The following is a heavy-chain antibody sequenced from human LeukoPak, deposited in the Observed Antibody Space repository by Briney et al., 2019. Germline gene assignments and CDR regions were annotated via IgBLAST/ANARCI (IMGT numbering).Heavy chain of an antibody. J-gene: IGHJ4*02. D-gene: IGHD6-19*01. V-gene: IGHV4-59*08. CDR1: NSSISSYY. CDR3: ARLRYSSGWYYDY. Sequence: SETLSLTCTVSNSSISSYYWNWIRQPPGKGLEWIGYIYYSGSTNYNPSLKSRVTISVDTSKNQFSLKLSSVTAADTAVYYCARLRYSSGWYYDYWGQGTLVTVSS. CDR2: IYYSGST.